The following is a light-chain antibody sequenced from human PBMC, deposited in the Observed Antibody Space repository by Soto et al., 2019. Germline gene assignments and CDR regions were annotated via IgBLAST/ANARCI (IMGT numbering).Light chain of an antibody. CDR2: DDS. CDR3: QAWDGSTSWV. CDR1: KLGNQY. V-gene: IGLV3-1*01. Sequence: SYELTQPPSVSVSPGQTASISCSGDKLGNQYASWYQQKPGQSPVVVIYDDSKRPSGISERFSGSNSGNTATLTISGTQTLDEADYYCQAWDGSTSWVFGGGTKLTVL. J-gene: IGLJ2*01.